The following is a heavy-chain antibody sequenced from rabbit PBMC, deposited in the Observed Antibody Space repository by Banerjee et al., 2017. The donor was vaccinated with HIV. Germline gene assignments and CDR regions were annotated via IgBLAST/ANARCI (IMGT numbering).Heavy chain of an antibody. J-gene: IGHJ4*01. CDR2: IYTGSSGST. Sequence: QEQLEESGGDLVKPEGSLTLTCTASGFSFSSSHYMCWVRQAPGKGLEWIACIYTGSSGSTYYASWAKGRFTISKTSSTTVTLQMTSLTAADTATYFCARDLDDAKIYFTLWGPGTLVTVS. V-gene: IGHV1S45*01. CDR3: ARDLDDAKIYFTL. CDR1: GFSFSSSHY. D-gene: IGHD2-1*01.